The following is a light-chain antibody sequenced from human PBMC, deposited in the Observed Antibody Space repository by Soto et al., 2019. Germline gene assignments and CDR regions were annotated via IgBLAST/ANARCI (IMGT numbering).Light chain of an antibody. CDR3: QSYDSSLSGCV. CDR2: GNT. V-gene: IGLV1-40*01. CDR1: SSSIGAGYD. J-gene: IGLJ1*01. Sequence: QSVLTQPPSVSGAPGQRVSISCTGSSSSIGAGYDVHWYQQVPGAAPKLLIHGNTNRPSGVPDRFSGSKSGTSASLAITGLQAEDEADYYCQSYDSSLSGCVLGNGTKVTVL.